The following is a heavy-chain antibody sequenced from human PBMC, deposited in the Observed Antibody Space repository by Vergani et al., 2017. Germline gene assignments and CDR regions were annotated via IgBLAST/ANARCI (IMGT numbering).Heavy chain of an antibody. Sequence: VRLVESGGGLVKPGGSLRLSCAASGFSFSSYSMNWVRQAPGKGLEWVASISGSSSYVFYRDSVEGRFTITRDNAKKSVYLQMNSLRAEDTAMYFCARGLWDCTHIRCSPPSYWGQGTQVTVSS. D-gene: IGHD2-8*01. V-gene: IGHV3-21*01. CDR1: GFSFSSYS. CDR3: ARGLWDCTHIRCSPPSY. J-gene: IGHJ4*02. CDR2: ISGSSSYV.